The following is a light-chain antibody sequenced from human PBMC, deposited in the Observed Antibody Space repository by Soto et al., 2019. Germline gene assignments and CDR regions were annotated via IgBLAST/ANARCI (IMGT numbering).Light chain of an antibody. J-gene: IGKJ2*01. V-gene: IGKV3-20*01. Sequence: EIVLTQSPGTLSLSPGERATLSCRASQSVSSSYLAWYQQKPGQAPRLLIYGASSRATGIPERFSGSGSGTEFTLTISRLEPEDFAVYYCQEYGSSPMYTFGQGTKLEIK. CDR1: QSVSSSY. CDR2: GAS. CDR3: QEYGSSPMYT.